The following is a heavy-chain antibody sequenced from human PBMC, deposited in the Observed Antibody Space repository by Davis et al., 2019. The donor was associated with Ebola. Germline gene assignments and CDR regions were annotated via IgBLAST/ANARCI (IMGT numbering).Heavy chain of an antibody. CDR1: GGSISSGGYS. J-gene: IGHJ4*02. D-gene: IGHD3-3*01. CDR3: ARGGLRRSGYYPPDY. V-gene: IGHV4-30-2*05. CDR2: IYYSGST. Sequence: PSETLSLTCAVSGGSISSGGYSWSWIRQPPGKGLEWIGYIYYSGSTYYNPSLKSRVTISVDTSKNQFSLKLSSVTAADTAVYYCARGGLRRSGYYPPDYWGQGTLVTVSS.